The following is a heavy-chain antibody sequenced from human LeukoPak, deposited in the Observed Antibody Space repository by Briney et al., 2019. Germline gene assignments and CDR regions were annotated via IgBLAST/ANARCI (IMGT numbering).Heavy chain of an antibody. Sequence: ASVKVSCKASGYTFTSYDFNWVQQASGQGLEWMGWMNPNNGNTGYAQKFQGRVTMTRNTSISTAYMELSSLRSEDTAVYYCARGLRREQQLLRAFDSWGQGTLVTVSS. D-gene: IGHD6-13*01. V-gene: IGHV1-8*01. J-gene: IGHJ4*02. CDR2: MNPNNGNT. CDR1: GYTFTSYD. CDR3: ARGLRREQQLLRAFDS.